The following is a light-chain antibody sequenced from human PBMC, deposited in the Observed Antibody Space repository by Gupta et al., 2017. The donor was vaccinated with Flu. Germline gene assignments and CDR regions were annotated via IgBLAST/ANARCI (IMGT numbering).Light chain of an antibody. CDR3: QQAYSFPRT. J-gene: IGKJ1*01. Sequence: GERLTIAFRASQFINFWLGWYQKKPGQVPKLLIYDDSILRGGFPSRFDGSGSGTEFSLTITGLQSEDFATYYCQQAYSFPRTFGQGTKVDIK. V-gene: IGKV1-12*01. CDR2: DDS. CDR1: QFINFW.